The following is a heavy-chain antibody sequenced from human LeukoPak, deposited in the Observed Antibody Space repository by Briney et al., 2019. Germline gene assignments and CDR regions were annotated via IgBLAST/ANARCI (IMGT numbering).Heavy chain of an antibody. CDR1: GGSISSYY. D-gene: IGHD1-26*01. V-gene: IGHV4-59*01. CDR2: IYYSGST. CDR3: ARRHPASGSYYVYYYMDV. Sequence: SETLSLTCTVSGGSISSYYWSWIRQPPGKGLGWIGYIYYSGSTNYNPSLKSRVTISVDTSKNQFSLKLSSVTAADTAVYYCARRHPASGSYYVYYYMDVWGKGTTVTVSS. J-gene: IGHJ6*03.